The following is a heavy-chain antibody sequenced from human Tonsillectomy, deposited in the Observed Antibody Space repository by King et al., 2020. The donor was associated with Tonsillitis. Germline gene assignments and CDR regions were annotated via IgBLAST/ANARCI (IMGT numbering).Heavy chain of an antibody. Sequence: VQLVESGGGLVQPGGSLRLSCAASGFTFSSYWMTWVRQAPGKGLEWVANIKQDGREKYYVDSVKGRFTISRENAKNSLYLQMNSLRAEDTAVYYCARDPTYYYDSSGYYYSHFDYWGQGTLVTVSS. CDR3: ARDPTYYYDSSGYYYSHFDY. V-gene: IGHV3-7*04. CDR1: GFTFSSYW. J-gene: IGHJ4*02. CDR2: IKQDGREK. D-gene: IGHD3-22*01.